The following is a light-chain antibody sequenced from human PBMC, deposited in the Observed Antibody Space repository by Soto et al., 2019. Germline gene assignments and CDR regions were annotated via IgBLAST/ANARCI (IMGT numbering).Light chain of an antibody. J-gene: IGKJ2*01. CDR1: QSVSRR. V-gene: IGKV1-5*01. CDR2: DAS. Sequence: DIQMTQSPSTLSASVGDRITITCRASQSVSRRLAWFQQKPGKDPKLLIYDASSLESGGPSMFSGRVSGTEFTLAISSLQPDDCATYYCHTYNIYCLHTFGKGTKLEIK. CDR3: HTYNIYCLHT.